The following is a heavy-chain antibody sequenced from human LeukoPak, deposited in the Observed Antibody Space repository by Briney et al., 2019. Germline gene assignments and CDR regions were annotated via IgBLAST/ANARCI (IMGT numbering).Heavy chain of an antibody. J-gene: IGHJ4*02. V-gene: IGHV1-18*01. CDR1: GYTFTSYG. D-gene: IGHD3-22*01. CDR3: ARAYDSSGTTAHFDY. CDR2: ISAYNGNT. Sequence: ASVRVSCKASGYTFTSYGISWVRRAPGQGLEWMGWISAYNGNTNYAQTLQGRVTMTTDASTSTAYMELRSLRSDDTAVYYCARAYDSSGTTAHFDYWGQGTLVTVSS.